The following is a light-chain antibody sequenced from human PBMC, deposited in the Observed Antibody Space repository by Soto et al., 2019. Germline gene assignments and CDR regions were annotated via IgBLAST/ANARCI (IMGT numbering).Light chain of an antibody. Sequence: QSALTPPASVSESPGPSITISCTGTNNDVGNYKLVSWFQHHLGPAPKLIIYEGTKRPAGVSNRFAASQSGNTASLPLSVLQAEDEADYYCYSYAGTSTGVFGGGTKLTVL. CDR1: NNDVGNYKL. CDR2: EGT. J-gene: IGLJ3*02. CDR3: YSYAGTSTGV. V-gene: IGLV2-23*01.